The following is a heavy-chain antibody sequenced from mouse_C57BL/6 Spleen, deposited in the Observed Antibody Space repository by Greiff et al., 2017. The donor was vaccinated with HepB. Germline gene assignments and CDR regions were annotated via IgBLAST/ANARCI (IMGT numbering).Heavy chain of an antibody. CDR1: GFNIKDYY. Sequence: EVKLQESGAELVRPGASVKLSCTASGFNIKDYYMHWVKQRPEQGLEWIGRIDPEDGDTEYAPKFQGKATMTADTSSNTAYLQLSSLTSEDTAVYYCTTDYSNYGGRYYAMDYWGQGTSVTVSS. V-gene: IGHV14-1*01. CDR2: IDPEDGDT. D-gene: IGHD2-5*01. J-gene: IGHJ4*01. CDR3: TTDYSNYGGRYYAMDY.